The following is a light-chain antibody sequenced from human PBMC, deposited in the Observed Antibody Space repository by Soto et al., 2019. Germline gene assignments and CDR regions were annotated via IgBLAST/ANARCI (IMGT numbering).Light chain of an antibody. Sequence: QSALTQPASVSASPGQSITISCTGTSSDIGGYIYVSWYQHHPGKAPRLMIYEVSSRPSGVSNRFSGSKSGNTASLTISGLKAEDEAQYYCSSYSSANTVIFGGGTKVTVL. CDR3: SSYSSANTVI. CDR2: EVS. J-gene: IGLJ2*01. V-gene: IGLV2-14*01. CDR1: SSDIGGYIY.